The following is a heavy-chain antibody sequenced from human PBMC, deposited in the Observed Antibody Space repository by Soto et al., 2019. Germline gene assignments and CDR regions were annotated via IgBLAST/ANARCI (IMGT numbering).Heavy chain of an antibody. D-gene: IGHD2-8*02. CDR1: GFTFRTYW. J-gene: IGHJ6*02. CDR3: TTDVYEERQRQFYCLGMDV. CDR2: IKQDGSET. V-gene: IGHV3-7*01. Sequence: QLVESGGGLVQPGGSLRLSCRASGFTFRTYWMSWVRQVPGKGLEGVANIKQDGSETTHLPSVKGRFTVSRDNTKNSQDLQMNSAKAEDRAVYYCTTDVYEERQRQFYCLGMDVWGQGTTVIVSS.